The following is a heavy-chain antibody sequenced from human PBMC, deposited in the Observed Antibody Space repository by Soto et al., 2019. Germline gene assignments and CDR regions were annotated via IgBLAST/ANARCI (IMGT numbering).Heavy chain of an antibody. J-gene: IGHJ4*02. Sequence: SETLSVTSTFSGGSISFGAYYWSWIRQHPGKGLEWIGYLYYSGITYYNPSLKSRVTISVDRSKNQFSLKLSSVTAADTAVYYCARHGGVVRGAKGDYFDYWGQGTMVTVSS. CDR1: GGSISFGAYY. CDR3: ARHGGVVRGAKGDYFDY. D-gene: IGHD3-10*01. V-gene: IGHV4-31*03. CDR2: LYYSGIT.